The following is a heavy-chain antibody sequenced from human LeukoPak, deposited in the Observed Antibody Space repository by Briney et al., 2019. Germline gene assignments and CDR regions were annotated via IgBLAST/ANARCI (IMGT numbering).Heavy chain of an antibody. J-gene: IGHJ4*02. CDR3: ARGTYGRYDY. CDR2: ISSSSDYI. CDR1: GCTFTSYT. Sequence: GGSLRLSCAASGCTFTSYTMNWVRQAPGKGLEWVSSISSSSDYISYADSLKGRFTISRDNVKNSLYLQMISLRAEDTAVYYCARGTYGRYDYWGQGTLVTVSS. V-gene: IGHV3-21*06. D-gene: IGHD3-10*01.